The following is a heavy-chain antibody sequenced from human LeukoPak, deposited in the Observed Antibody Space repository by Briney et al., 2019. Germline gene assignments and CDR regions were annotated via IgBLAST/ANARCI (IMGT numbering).Heavy chain of an antibody. CDR1: GGSISSYY. Sequence: SETLSLTSTDSGGSISSYYWSWIRQPAGKGLEWIGRIYTSGSTNYNPFLKSRVTLSVDTSKNQFSLKLSSVTAADTAVYYCARVVIEEQADWFDPWGQGTLVTVSS. J-gene: IGHJ5*02. D-gene: IGHD2/OR15-2a*01. V-gene: IGHV4-4*07. CDR3: ARVVIEEQADWFDP. CDR2: IYTSGST.